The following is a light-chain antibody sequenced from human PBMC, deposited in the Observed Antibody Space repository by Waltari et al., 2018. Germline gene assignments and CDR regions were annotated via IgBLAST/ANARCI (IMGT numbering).Light chain of an antibody. CDR2: GNS. V-gene: IGLV1-40*01. J-gene: IGLJ2*01. Sequence: QSVLTQPPSVSGAPGQRVTISCTGSSSNIGAGYDVHWYQQLPGTAPKLLIYGNSTRPSGVPDRCAGSKSGTSASLAITGLQAEDEADYYCQSYDSSLEVFGGGTKLTVL. CDR3: QSYDSSLEV. CDR1: SSNIGAGYD.